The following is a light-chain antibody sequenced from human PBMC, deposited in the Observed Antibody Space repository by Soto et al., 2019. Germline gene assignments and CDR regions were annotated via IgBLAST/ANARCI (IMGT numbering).Light chain of an antibody. CDR1: QNLRSS. CDR3: QQYNKWPPIT. V-gene: IGKV3-15*01. J-gene: IGKJ5*01. Sequence: VMTQSPATLSVSPGERATLSCRASQNLRSSLAWYQQKPGQAPRLLIYGASTRATGIPARFSGSGSGTEFTLTISSLQSEDFAVYYCQQYNKWPPITFGQGTRLEIK. CDR2: GAS.